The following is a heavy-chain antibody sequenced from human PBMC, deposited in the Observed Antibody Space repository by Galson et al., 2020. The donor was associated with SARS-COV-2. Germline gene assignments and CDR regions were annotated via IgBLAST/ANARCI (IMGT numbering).Heavy chain of an antibody. J-gene: IGHJ3*02. Sequence: GESLKISCAASGFTFSSYGMHWVRQAPGKGLEWVAVIWYDGSNKYYADSVKGRFTISRDNSKNTLYLQMNSLRAEDTAVYYCARDPDKGQQLVKWNAFDIWGQGTMFTVSS. V-gene: IGHV3-33*01. CDR1: GFTFSSYG. D-gene: IGHD6-13*01. CDR2: IWYDGSNK. CDR3: ARDPDKGQQLVKWNAFDI.